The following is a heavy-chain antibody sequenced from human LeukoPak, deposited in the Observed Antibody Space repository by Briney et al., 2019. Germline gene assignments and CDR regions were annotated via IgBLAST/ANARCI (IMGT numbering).Heavy chain of an antibody. CDR1: GFTFSSYA. V-gene: IGHV3-23*01. D-gene: IGHD5-24*01. Sequence: GGSLRLSCAASGFTFSSYAMSWVRQAPGKGLEWVAGISNSGGTTYFADSVKGRFTISRDNSKNMLYLQMNSLRAEDTAVYYCAKDRREMATVFDYWGQGTLVTVSS. J-gene: IGHJ4*02. CDR3: AKDRREMATVFDY. CDR2: ISNSGGTT.